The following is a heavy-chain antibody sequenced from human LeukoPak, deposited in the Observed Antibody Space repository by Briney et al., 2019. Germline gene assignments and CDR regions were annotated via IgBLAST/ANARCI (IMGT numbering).Heavy chain of an antibody. CDR2: IYYSGST. J-gene: IGHJ4*02. CDR1: GGSISSSSYY. V-gene: IGHV4-39*07. CDR3: ARARRDSVGELNYFDY. Sequence: SETLSLTCTVSGGSISSSSYYWGWIRQPPGKGLEWIGSIYYSGSTNYNPSLKSRVTISVDTSKNQFSLKLSSVTAADTAVYYCARARRDSVGELNYFDYWGQGTLLTVSS. D-gene: IGHD1-7*01.